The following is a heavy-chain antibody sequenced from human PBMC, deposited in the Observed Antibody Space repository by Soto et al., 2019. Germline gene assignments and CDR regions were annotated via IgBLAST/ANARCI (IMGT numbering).Heavy chain of an antibody. Sequence: SDTLSLTCTVSGGSISSYYWSWIRQPPGKGLEWIGYIYYSGSTNYNPSLKSRVTISVDTSKNQFSLKLSSVTAADTAVYYCARAPSGITIFGVVITYFDYWGQGTLVTVSS. D-gene: IGHD3-3*01. CDR3: ARAPSGITIFGVVITYFDY. CDR1: GGSISSYY. J-gene: IGHJ4*02. CDR2: IYYSGST. V-gene: IGHV4-59*01.